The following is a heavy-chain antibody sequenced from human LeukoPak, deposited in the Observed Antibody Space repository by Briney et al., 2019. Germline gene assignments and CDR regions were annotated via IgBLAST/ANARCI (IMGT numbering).Heavy chain of an antibody. V-gene: IGHV3-13*01. J-gene: IGHJ6*02. D-gene: IGHD3-10*01. CDR3: ARGSYYYGSGSFGMDV. CDR2: IGTTGDT. CDR1: GFTFSSYD. Sequence: GGSLRLSCAASGFTFSSYDMHWVRQATGKGLEWVSAIGTTGDTYYPGSVKGRFTISRENAKNSLYLQTNSLRAGDTAVYYCARGSYYYGSGSFGMDVWGQGTTVTVSS.